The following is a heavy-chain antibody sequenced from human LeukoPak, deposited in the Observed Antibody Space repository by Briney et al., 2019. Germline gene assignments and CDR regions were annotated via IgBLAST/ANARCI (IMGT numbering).Heavy chain of an antibody. CDR3: AREKFYDNSGYDY. CDR2: ISSSSRYI. J-gene: IGHJ4*02. Sequence: GGSLRLSCAVSGFTFSSYSMNWVRQAPGKGLEWVSSISSSSRYIYYADSVKGRFTISRDNAKNSLFLQMNSLRAEDTADYYCAREKFYDNSGYDYWGQGTLVTVSS. D-gene: IGHD3-22*01. CDR1: GFTFSSYS. V-gene: IGHV3-21*01.